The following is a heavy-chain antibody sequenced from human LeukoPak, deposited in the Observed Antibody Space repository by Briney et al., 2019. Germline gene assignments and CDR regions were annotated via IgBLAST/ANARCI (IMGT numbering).Heavy chain of an antibody. V-gene: IGHV3-30*02. J-gene: IGHJ4*02. Sequence: GGSLRLSWAASGFPFSSYGMHWFRKAPGKGREWVAFIRYDGSNKYYADSVKGRFTISRDNSKNTLYLQMNSLRAEDTAVYYCAKARVGATTSGYWGQGTLVTVSS. CDR2: IRYDGSNK. CDR3: AKARVGATTSGY. CDR1: GFPFSSYG. D-gene: IGHD1-26*01.